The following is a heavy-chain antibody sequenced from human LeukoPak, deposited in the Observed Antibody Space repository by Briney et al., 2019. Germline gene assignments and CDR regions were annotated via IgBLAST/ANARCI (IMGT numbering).Heavy chain of an antibody. V-gene: IGHV3-64D*06. J-gene: IGHJ4*02. CDR1: GFTFSSYA. CDR3: VKAYYYDSSGYFRPFDY. CDR2: ISSNGGST. D-gene: IGHD3-22*01. Sequence: PGGSLRLSCSASGFTFSSYAMHWVHQAPGKGLEYVSAISSNGGSTYYADSVKGRFTISRDNSKNTLYLQMSSLRAEDTAVYYCVKAYYYDSSGYFRPFDYWGQGTLVTVSS.